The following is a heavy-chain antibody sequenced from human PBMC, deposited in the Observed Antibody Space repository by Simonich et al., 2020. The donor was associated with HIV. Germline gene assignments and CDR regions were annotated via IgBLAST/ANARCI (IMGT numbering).Heavy chain of an antibody. Sequence: EVQLVESGGGLVQPGGSLRLSFAASGFTFISCWRTGVRQVPGKGLEWVANIKQNGREKFYVDSVKGRFTISRDNAKNSLSLQMNSLRVEDTAVYYCARGWDGSSSSLDDYWGQGTLVTVSS. CDR2: IKQNGREK. CDR3: ARGWDGSSSSLDDY. J-gene: IGHJ4*02. V-gene: IGHV3-7*01. D-gene: IGHD6-6*01. CDR1: GFTFISCW.